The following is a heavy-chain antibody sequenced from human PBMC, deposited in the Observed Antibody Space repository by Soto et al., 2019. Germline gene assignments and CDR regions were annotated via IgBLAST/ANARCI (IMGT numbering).Heavy chain of an antibody. D-gene: IGHD2-21*02. CDR3: ARDFGGDCGGDCFWSDAFDI. V-gene: IGHV1-3*01. Sequence: ASVKVSCKASGYTFTSYGISWVRQAPGQRLEWMGWINAGNGNTKYSQKFQGRVTITRDTSASTAYMELSSLSSEDTVVYFFARDFGGDCGGDCFWSDAFDIWGQGTMVTVSS. J-gene: IGHJ3*02. CDR2: INAGNGNT. CDR1: GYTFTSYG.